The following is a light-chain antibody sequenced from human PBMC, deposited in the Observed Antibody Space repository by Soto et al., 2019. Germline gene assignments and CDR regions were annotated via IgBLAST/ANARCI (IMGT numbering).Light chain of an antibody. J-gene: IGLJ3*02. V-gene: IGLV2-14*01. CDR3: SSYTSSSWGV. CDR2: DVS. Sequence: QSALTQPASVSGSPGQSITISCTGTSSDVGGYNYVSWYQQHPGKAPKLMIYDVSNRPSGVSSRFSGSKSGNTASLTISGLQAEDEADYYCSSYTSSSWGVFGGGTKLTVL. CDR1: SSDVGGYNY.